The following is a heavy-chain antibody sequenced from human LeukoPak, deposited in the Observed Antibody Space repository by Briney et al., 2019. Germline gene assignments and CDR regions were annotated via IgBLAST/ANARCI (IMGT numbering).Heavy chain of an antibody. V-gene: IGHV3-30-3*02. D-gene: IGHD1-1*01. Sequence: GRSLRLSCAASGFTFSSYAMHWVRQAPGKGLEWVAVISYDGSNKYYADSVKGRFTISRDNSKNTLYLQMNSLRAEDTAVYYCAKRTGTTRLTLWWYYYGMDVWGQGTTVTVSS. CDR3: AKRTGTTRLTLWWYYYGMDV. CDR1: GFTFSSYA. CDR2: ISYDGSNK. J-gene: IGHJ6*02.